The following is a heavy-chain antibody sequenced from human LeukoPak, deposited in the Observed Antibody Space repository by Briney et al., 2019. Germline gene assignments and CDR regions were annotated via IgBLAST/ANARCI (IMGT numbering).Heavy chain of an antibody. Sequence: PGRSLRLSCAASGFTFDDYAMHWVRQAPGKGLELVSGISWNSGSIGYADSVKGRFTISRDNAKNSLYLQMNSLRAEDTALYYCAKAGSGYSYGSFDYWGQGTLVTVSS. J-gene: IGHJ4*02. CDR3: AKAGSGYSYGSFDY. D-gene: IGHD5-18*01. CDR1: GFTFDDYA. V-gene: IGHV3-9*01. CDR2: ISWNSGSI.